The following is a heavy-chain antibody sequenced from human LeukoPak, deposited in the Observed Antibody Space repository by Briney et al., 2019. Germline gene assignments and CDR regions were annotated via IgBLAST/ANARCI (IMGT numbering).Heavy chain of an antibody. CDR2: IKQDGSEK. CDR3: ARDDAGWFDP. CDR1: GFTFSSYW. J-gene: IGHJ5*02. Sequence: GGSLRLSCEASGFTFSSYWVSWVRQAPGKGLEWVANIKQDGSEKYYVDSVKGRFTISRDNARNSLYLQMNSLRAEDTAVYYCARDDAGWFDPWGQGTLVIVSS. V-gene: IGHV3-7*03.